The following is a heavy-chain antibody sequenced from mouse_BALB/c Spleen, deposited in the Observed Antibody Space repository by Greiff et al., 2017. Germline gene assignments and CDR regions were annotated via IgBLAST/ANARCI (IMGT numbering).Heavy chain of an antibody. CDR3: TRAGTGDFDY. J-gene: IGHJ2*01. Sequence: EVQLVESGGGLVQPGGSMKLSCVASGFTFSNYWMNWVRQSPEKGLEWVAEIRLKSNNYATHYAESVKGRFTISRDDSKSSVYLQMNNLRAEDTGIYYCTRAGTGDFDYWGQGTTLTVSS. V-gene: IGHV6-6*02. CDR2: IRLKSNNYAT. CDR1: GFTFSNYW. D-gene: IGHD4-1*01.